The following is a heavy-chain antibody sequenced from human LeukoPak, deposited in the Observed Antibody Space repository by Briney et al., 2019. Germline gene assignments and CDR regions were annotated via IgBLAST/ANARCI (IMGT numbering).Heavy chain of an antibody. CDR2: ISSSSSYI. Sequence: GGSLRLSCAASGFTFSSYSMNWVRQAPGKGLEWVSSISSSSSYIYYADSVKGRFTISRDNAKNSLYLRMNSLRAEDTAVYYCAREGATYDAFDIWGQGTVVTVSS. CDR3: AREGATYDAFDI. J-gene: IGHJ3*02. CDR1: GFTFSSYS. D-gene: IGHD1-26*01. V-gene: IGHV3-21*01.